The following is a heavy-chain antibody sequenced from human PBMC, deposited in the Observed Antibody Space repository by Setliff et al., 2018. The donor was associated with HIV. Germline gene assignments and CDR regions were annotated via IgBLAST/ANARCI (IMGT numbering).Heavy chain of an antibody. V-gene: IGHV4-39*01. Sequence: SETLSLTCTVSGGSINSRSYYWAWIRQPPGKGLEWVASIYFSGTPYYNPSLKNRVTISVDTSKNQFSLKLSSVTAADTAVYYCARASSTYWYSIFRNYYYHMDVWGKGTTVTVSS. J-gene: IGHJ6*03. D-gene: IGHD2-8*02. CDR3: ARASSTYWYSIFRNYYYHMDV. CDR2: IYFSGTP. CDR1: GGSINSRSYY.